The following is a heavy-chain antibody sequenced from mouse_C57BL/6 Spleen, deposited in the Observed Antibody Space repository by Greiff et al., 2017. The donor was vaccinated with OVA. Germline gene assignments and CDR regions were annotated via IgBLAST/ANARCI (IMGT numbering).Heavy chain of an antibody. V-gene: IGHV1-22*01. CDR1: GYTFTDYN. D-gene: IGHD2-4*01. Sequence: VQLQQSGPELVKPGASVKMSCKASGYTFTDYNMHWVKQSHGKSLEWIGYINTNNGGTSYNQTFKGKATLTVNKSSSTSYMDLSSLTSEDSAVYYRARYYDRVDYWGQGTTLTVSS. J-gene: IGHJ2*01. CDR3: ARYYDRVDY. CDR2: INTNNGGT.